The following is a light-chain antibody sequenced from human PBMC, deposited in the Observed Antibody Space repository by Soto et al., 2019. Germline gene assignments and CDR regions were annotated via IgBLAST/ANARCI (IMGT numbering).Light chain of an antibody. J-gene: IGKJ3*01. V-gene: IGKV1-39*01. CDR1: QTISRH. Sequence: DIPMTQSPSSLSASVGDRVTITCRASQTISRHLNWYQQEPGKAPKLLIYAASSLQSGVPSRFSGSGSGTDFTLTISTLQPEDFATYYCQQSYSTPFTFGPGTKVDVK. CDR2: AAS. CDR3: QQSYSTPFT.